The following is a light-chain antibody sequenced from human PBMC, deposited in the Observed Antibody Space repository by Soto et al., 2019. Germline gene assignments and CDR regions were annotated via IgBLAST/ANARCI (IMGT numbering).Light chain of an antibody. V-gene: IGKV3-15*01. J-gene: IGKJ4*01. CDR2: DAS. CDR1: QSVDSN. Sequence: EIVMTQSPATLSVSPGERATLSCRASQSVDSNLAWYQQKPGQPPRLLIYDASTRATGIPARISGSESGTEFTLTISSLQPDDFATYYCQQYNSYSLTFGGGTKVDIK. CDR3: QQYNSYSLT.